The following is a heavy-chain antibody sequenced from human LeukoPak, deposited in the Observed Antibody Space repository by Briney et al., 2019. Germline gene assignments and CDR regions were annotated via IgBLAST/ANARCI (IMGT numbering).Heavy chain of an antibody. J-gene: IGHJ4*02. CDR3: ARGRSSGGYYYDY. V-gene: IGHV4-59*01. Sequence: PSETLSLTCTVSGGSMSSYYWSWIRQPPGKGLEWIGHIFYSGSTNHNPSLQSRVTMSVDTSRNQFSLRLSSVTAADTAVYYCARGRSSGGYYYDYWGQGTLVTVSS. CDR2: IFYSGST. D-gene: IGHD3-22*01. CDR1: GGSMSSYY.